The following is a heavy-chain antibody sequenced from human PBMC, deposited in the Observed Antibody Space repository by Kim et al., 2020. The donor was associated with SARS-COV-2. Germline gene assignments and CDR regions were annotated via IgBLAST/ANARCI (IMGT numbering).Heavy chain of an antibody. V-gene: IGHV4-59*13. J-gene: IGHJ4*02. D-gene: IGHD1-26*01. CDR1: GGSISSYY. Sequence: SETLSLTCTVSGGSISSYYWSWIRQPPGKGLEWIGYIYYSGSTNYNPSLKSRVTISVDTSKNQFSLKLSSVTAADTAVYYCARGLGATWYYFDYWGQGTLVTVSS. CDR2: IYYSGST. CDR3: ARGLGATWYYFDY.